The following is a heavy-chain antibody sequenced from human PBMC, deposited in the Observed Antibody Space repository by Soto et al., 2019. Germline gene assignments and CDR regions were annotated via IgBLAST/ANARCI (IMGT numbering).Heavy chain of an antibody. J-gene: IGHJ4*02. CDR1: GFTFNDYY. CDR3: ARGGRFLEWSPNAY. Sequence: GGSLRLSCAASGFTFNDYYMSWIRQAPGKGLEWVSYISTGGNTIKYADSVKGRFTISRDNAKNSLYLQMNSLRAEDTAVYYCARGGRFLEWSPNAYWGQGTLVTVSS. CDR2: ISTGGNTI. V-gene: IGHV3-11*01. D-gene: IGHD3-3*01.